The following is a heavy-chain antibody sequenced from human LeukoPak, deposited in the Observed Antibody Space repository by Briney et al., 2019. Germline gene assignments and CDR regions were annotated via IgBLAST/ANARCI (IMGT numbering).Heavy chain of an antibody. V-gene: IGHV4-31*03. CDR2: IYYSGST. CDR3: ARDISTHGFDY. Sequence: SETLSLTCTVSGGSISSGGYYWSWIRQHPGEGLEWIGYIYYSGSTYYNPSLKSRVTISVDTSKNQFSLKLSSVTAADTAVYYCARDISTHGFDYWGQGTLVTVSS. CDR1: GGSISSGGYY. D-gene: IGHD6-13*01. J-gene: IGHJ4*02.